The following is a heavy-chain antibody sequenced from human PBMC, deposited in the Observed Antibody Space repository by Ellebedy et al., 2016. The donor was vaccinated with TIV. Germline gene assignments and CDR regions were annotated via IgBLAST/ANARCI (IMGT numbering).Heavy chain of an antibody. V-gene: IGHV4-4*02. CDR2: VYHSGHT. CDR1: GGSINSDNY. Sequence: MPSETLSLTCGVSGGSINSDNYWSWVRQSPGRGLEWIGEVYHSGHTNYNPSLRSRVSISVDKSKSQFSLRLRSMIAADTAVYYCARDWTRGGGYFASWFDPWGQGTPVTVSS. D-gene: IGHD2/OR15-2a*01. J-gene: IGHJ5*02. CDR3: ARDWTRGGGYFASWFDP.